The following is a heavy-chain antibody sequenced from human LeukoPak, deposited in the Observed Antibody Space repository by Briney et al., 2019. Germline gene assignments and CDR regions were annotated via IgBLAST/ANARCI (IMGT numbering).Heavy chain of an antibody. CDR2: IIPIFGTA. J-gene: IGHJ4*02. CDR1: GGTFSSYA. CDR3: VREGAVALKHFDL. D-gene: IGHD6-19*01. Sequence: SVKVSCKASGGTFSSYAISWVRQAPGQGLEWMGGIIPIFGTANYAQKFQGRVTITADESTSTAYMELSSLGSDDTAVYYCVREGAVALKHFDLWGQGTLLTVSS. V-gene: IGHV1-69*13.